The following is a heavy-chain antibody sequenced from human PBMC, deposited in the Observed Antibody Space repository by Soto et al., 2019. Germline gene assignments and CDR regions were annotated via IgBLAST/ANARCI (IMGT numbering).Heavy chain of an antibody. CDR3: ASLIYDSSNFYAVDY. D-gene: IGHD3-22*01. V-gene: IGHV3-73*02. J-gene: IGHJ4*02. CDR1: GLTFSGSS. CDR2: SRSRANSYAT. Sequence: EVQLVESGGGLVQPGGSLRLSCAGSGLTFSGSSFHWVRQASGKGLEWVGRSRSRANSYATTYAASVKGRFTISRDESKNTTYLQMNSLRPEDTAVYYCASLIYDSSNFYAVDYWGQGTLVTVSS.